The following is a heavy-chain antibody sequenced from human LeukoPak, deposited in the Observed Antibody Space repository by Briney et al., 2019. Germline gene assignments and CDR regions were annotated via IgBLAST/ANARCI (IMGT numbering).Heavy chain of an antibody. Sequence: PSETLSLTCAVYGGSFSGYYWSWIRQPPGKGLEWIGEINHSGSTNYNPSLKSRVTISVDTSKNQFSLKLSSVTAADTAVYYCARLYGSGSYYNRRYYYYMDVWGKGTTVTVSS. J-gene: IGHJ6*03. CDR2: INHSGST. CDR1: GGSFSGYY. D-gene: IGHD3-10*01. CDR3: ARLYGSGSYYNRRYYYYMDV. V-gene: IGHV4-34*01.